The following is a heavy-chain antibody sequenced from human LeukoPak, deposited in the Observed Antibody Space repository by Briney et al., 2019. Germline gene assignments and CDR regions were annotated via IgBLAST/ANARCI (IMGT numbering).Heavy chain of an antibody. D-gene: IGHD5-18*01. CDR1: GFTFSSYA. Sequence: GGSLRLSCSASGFTFSSYAMHWVRQAPGKGLEYVSAISSNGGSTYYADSVKGRFTISRDNSKNTLYLQMSSLRAGDTAVYYCVKDFYSYGYTFDYWGQGTLATVSS. J-gene: IGHJ4*02. V-gene: IGHV3-64D*06. CDR2: ISSNGGST. CDR3: VKDFYSYGYTFDY.